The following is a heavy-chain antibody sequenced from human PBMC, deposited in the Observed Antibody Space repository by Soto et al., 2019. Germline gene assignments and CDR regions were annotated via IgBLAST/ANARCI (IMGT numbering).Heavy chain of an antibody. CDR2: INPTGGST. CDR1: GYTFTNYY. Sequence: ASVKVSWKASGYTFTNYYIHWVRQAPGQGLKWLGIINPTGGSTNYAQKFQGRVTMTRDTSTSSVYMELSSLRSGDTVAYFCARGYEYSGSYYYYGMDGWGQGTTFTVAS. J-gene: IGHJ6*02. CDR3: ARGYEYSGSYYYYGMDG. V-gene: IGHV1-46*01. D-gene: IGHD1-26*01.